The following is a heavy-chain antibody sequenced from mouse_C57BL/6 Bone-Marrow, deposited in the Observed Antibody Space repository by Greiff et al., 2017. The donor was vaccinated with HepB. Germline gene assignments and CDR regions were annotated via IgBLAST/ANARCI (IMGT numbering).Heavy chain of an antibody. D-gene: IGHD2-12*01. CDR3: ASLTTDAMDY. V-gene: IGHV1-52*01. J-gene: IGHJ4*01. CDR1: GYTFTSYW. Sequence: QVQLKQPGAELVRPGSSVKLSCKASGYTFTSYWMHWVKQRPIQGLEWIGNIDPSDSETHYNQKFKDKATLTVDKSSSTAYMQLSSLTSEDSAVYYCASLTTDAMDYWGQGTSVTVSS. CDR2: IDPSDSET.